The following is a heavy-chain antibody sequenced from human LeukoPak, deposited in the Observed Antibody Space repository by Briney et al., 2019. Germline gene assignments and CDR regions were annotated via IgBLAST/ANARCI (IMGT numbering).Heavy chain of an antibody. Sequence: GGSLRLSCAASGFTFSTFAMQWVRQAPEKGLEYVSGINTDGGTTFYANSVKGRFTISRDNPKNTLYLQMGSLRAEDTAVYYCARDGVATNDYWGQGILVTVSS. CDR1: GFTFSTFA. V-gene: IGHV3-64*01. D-gene: IGHD5-24*01. CDR2: INTDGGTT. CDR3: ARDGVATNDY. J-gene: IGHJ4*02.